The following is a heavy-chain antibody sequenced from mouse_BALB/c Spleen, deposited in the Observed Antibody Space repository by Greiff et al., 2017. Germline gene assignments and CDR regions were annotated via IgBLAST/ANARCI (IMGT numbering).Heavy chain of an antibody. J-gene: IGHJ2*01. CDR3: ARLSGYYYYFDY. V-gene: IGHV5-17*02. CDR2: ISSGSSTI. Sequence: EVQRVESGGGLVQPGGSRKLSCAASGFTFSSFGMHWVRQAPEKGLEWVAYISSGSSTIYYADTVKGRFTISRDNPKNTLFLQMTSLRSEDTAMYYCARLSGYYYYFDYWGQGTTLTVSS. D-gene: IGHD2-3*01. CDR1: GFTFSSFG.